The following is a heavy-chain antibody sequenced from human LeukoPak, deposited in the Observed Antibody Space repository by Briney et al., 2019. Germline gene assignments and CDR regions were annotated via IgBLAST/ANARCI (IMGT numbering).Heavy chain of an antibody. J-gene: IGHJ4*02. Sequence: SETLSLTCTVSGGSISSSSYYWGWLRQPPGKGLEWIGSIYYSGSTYYNPSLKSRVTISVDTSKNQFSLKLSSVTAADTAVYYCARPASSGYDSTPQDWGQGTLVTVSS. CDR3: ARPASSGYDSTPQD. CDR2: IYYSGST. D-gene: IGHD5-12*01. CDR1: GGSISSSSYY. V-gene: IGHV4-39*01.